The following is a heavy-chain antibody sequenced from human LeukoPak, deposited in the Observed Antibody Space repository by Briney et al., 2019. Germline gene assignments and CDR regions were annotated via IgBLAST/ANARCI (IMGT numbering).Heavy chain of an antibody. CDR1: GFSFSSYE. V-gene: IGHV3-48*03. D-gene: IGHD2-15*01. CDR3: ASKGGFDD. CDR2: ISSSGSAI. J-gene: IGHJ4*02. Sequence: PGGSLRLSCAASGFSFSSYETNWVRQAPGKGLEWVSYISSSGSAIFYADSVKGRFTISRDNAKNSLFLQMNSLRAEDTAFYYCASKGGFDDWGQGTLVTVSS.